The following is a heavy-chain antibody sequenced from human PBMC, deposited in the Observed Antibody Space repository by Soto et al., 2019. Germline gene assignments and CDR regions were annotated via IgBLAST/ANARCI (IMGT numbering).Heavy chain of an antibody. J-gene: IGHJ4*02. CDR1: GFTFSSYG. CDR3: XXXXXXXXNPAGDY. D-gene: IGHD3-10*01. CDR2: IWYDGSNK. Sequence: QVQLVESGGGVVQPGRSLRLSCAASGFTFSSYGMHWVRQAPGKGLEWVAVIWYDGSNKYYADSVKGRFTISRDNSKXXXXXXXXXXXXXXXXXYXXXXXXXXXXNPAGDYWGQGTLVTVSS. V-gene: IGHV3-33*01.